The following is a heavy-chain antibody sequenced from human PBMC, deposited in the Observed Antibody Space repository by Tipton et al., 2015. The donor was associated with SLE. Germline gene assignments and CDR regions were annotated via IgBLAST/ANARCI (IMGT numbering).Heavy chain of an antibody. D-gene: IGHD2-2*01. Sequence: SLRLSCAASGFTFSSYAMHWVRQAPGKGLEWVAVISYDGSNKYYADSVKGRFTISRDNSKNTPYLQMNSLRAEDTAVYYCAREASPAICFDYWGQGTLVTVSS. V-gene: IGHV3-30-3*01. CDR2: ISYDGSNK. J-gene: IGHJ4*02. CDR1: GFTFSSYA. CDR3: AREASPAICFDY.